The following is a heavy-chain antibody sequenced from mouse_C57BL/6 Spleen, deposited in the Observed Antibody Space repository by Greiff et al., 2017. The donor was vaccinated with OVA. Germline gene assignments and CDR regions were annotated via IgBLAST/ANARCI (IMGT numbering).Heavy chain of an antibody. D-gene: IGHD2-4*01. CDR1: GYTFTDYY. Sequence: EVQLQQSGPVLVKPGASVKMSCKASGYTFTDYYMNWVKQSHGKSLEWIGVINPYNGGTSYNQKFKGKATLTVDKSSSTAYMERNSLTSEDSAVYYCARCGYDYEDYYAMDYWGQGTSVTVSS. J-gene: IGHJ4*01. CDR3: ARCGYDYEDYYAMDY. V-gene: IGHV1-19*01. CDR2: INPYNGGT.